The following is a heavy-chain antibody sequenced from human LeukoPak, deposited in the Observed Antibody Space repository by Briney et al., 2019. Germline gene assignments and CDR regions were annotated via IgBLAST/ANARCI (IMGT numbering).Heavy chain of an antibody. CDR1: GFTFSSYG. CDR2: ISYDGSNK. CDR3: ARRYSGYDSAFDI. Sequence: GGSLRLSCAASGFTFSSYGMHWVRQAPGKGLEWVAVISYDGSNKYYADSVKGRFTISRDNSKNTLYLQMSSLRADDTAVYYCARRYSGYDSAFDIWGQGTMVTVSS. V-gene: IGHV3-30*03. D-gene: IGHD5-12*01. J-gene: IGHJ3*02.